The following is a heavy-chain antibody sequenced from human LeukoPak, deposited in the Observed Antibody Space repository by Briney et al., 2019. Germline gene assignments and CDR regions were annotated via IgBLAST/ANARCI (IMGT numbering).Heavy chain of an antibody. D-gene: IGHD4-23*01. CDR2: INPNSGGT. CDR3: ARHPGKVTNDWYFDL. J-gene: IGHJ2*01. CDR1: GYTFTGYY. Sequence: ASVKVSCKASGYTFTGYYMHWVRQAPGQGLEWMGWINPNSGGTNYAQKFQGRVTMTRDTSITTAYMELSRLSSDDTAVYYCARHPGKVTNDWYFDLWGRGTVVSVSS. V-gene: IGHV1-2*02.